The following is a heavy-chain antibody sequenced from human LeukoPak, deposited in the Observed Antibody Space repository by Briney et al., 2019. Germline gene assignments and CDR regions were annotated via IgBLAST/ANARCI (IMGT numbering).Heavy chain of an antibody. CDR2: IRSKAYGGTT. V-gene: IGHV3-49*04. D-gene: IGHD2-15*01. CDR1: GFTFGDYA. CDR3: TRVSLVAASVFFDY. J-gene: IGHJ4*02. Sequence: GGSLRLSXTSSGFTFGDYAMSWVRQAPGKGLEWVSFIRSKAYGGTTEYAASVKGRFTISRDDSKGIAYLQMNSLKTEDTAVYYCTRVSLVAASVFFDYWGQGSLVTVSS.